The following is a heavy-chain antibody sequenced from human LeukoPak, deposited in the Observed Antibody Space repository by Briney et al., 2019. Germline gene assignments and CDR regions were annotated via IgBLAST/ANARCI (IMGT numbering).Heavy chain of an antibody. CDR2: ISWDGGST. D-gene: IGHD5-12*01. V-gene: IGHV3-43*01. CDR3: AKAGEGSSGYDPFDY. CDR1: GFTFDDYT. Sequence: GGSLRLSCAASGFTFDDYTTHWVRQAPGKGLEWVSLISWDGGSTYYADSVKGRFTISRDNSKNSLYLQMNSLRTEDTALYYCAKAGEGSSGYDPFDYWGQGTLVTVSS. J-gene: IGHJ4*02.